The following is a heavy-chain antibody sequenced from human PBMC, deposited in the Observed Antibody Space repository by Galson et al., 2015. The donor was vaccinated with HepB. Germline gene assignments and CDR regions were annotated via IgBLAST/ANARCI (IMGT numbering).Heavy chain of an antibody. Sequence: SVKVSCKASGYTFTSYGISWVRQAPGQGLEWMGWISAYNGNTNYAQKLQGRVTMTTDTSTSTAYMELRSLRSDDTAVYYCARDPKSIAAPASGSYYYYGMDVWGQGATVTVSS. D-gene: IGHD6-6*01. CDR1: GYTFTSYG. CDR2: ISAYNGNT. V-gene: IGHV1-18*01. J-gene: IGHJ6*02. CDR3: ARDPKSIAAPASGSYYYYGMDV.